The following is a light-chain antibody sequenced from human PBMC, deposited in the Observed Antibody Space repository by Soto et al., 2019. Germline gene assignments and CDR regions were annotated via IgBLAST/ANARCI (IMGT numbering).Light chain of an antibody. CDR1: QSIGTL. Sequence: EMPMTQSPSTLSASLGAKVTITCRASQSIGTLLAWYQQTPGRAPNLLIYDASSLQSGVPSRFSGSGSGTEFTLTISSLQPDDFATYFCQQFKTYPITFGQGTRLEIK. J-gene: IGKJ5*01. V-gene: IGKV1-5*01. CDR2: DAS. CDR3: QQFKTYPIT.